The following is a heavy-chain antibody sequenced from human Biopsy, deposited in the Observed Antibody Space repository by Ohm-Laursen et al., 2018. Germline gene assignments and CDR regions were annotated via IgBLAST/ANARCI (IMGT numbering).Heavy chain of an antibody. D-gene: IGHD3-9*01. Sequence: SVKVSCKAPQGTFSNYGVNWVRQAPGQGLEWLGGNIPILGTGNYAQKFQDRVTVAADTSTSTATMELRSLRSDDTAVYYCATKLTGYFHHWGQGTLVIVSS. V-gene: IGHV1-69*06. CDR1: QGTFSNYG. J-gene: IGHJ1*01. CDR3: ATKLTGYFHH. CDR2: NIPILGTG.